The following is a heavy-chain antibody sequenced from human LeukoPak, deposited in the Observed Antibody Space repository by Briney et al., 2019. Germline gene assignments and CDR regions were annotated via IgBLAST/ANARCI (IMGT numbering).Heavy chain of an antibody. CDR1: GGSISSYY. J-gene: IGHJ5*02. CDR2: IYYSGST. CDR3: ARVHFQDYDILAPPVQFNNWFDP. Sequence: SGTLSLTCTVSGGSISSYYWSWIRQPPGKGLEWIGYIYYSGSTNYNPSLKSRVTISVDTSKNQFSLKLSSVTAADTAVYYCARVHFQDYDILAPPVQFNNWFDPWGQGTLVTVSS. D-gene: IGHD3-9*01. V-gene: IGHV4-59*08.